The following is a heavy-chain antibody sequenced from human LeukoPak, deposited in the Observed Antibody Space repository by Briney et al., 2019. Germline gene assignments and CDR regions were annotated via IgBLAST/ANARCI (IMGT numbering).Heavy chain of an antibody. CDR3: AGEMATIYPPRAFDI. CDR1: GGSFSGYY. V-gene: IGHV4-34*01. Sequence: KTSETLSPTCAVYGGSFSGYYWSWIRQPPGKGLEWIGEINHSGSTNYNPSLKSRVTISVDTSKNQFSLKLSSVTAADTAVYYCAGEMATIYPPRAFDIWGQGTMVTVSS. D-gene: IGHD5-24*01. CDR2: INHSGST. J-gene: IGHJ3*02.